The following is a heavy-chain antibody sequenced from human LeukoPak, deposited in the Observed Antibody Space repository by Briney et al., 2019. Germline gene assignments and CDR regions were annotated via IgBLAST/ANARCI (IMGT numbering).Heavy chain of an antibody. V-gene: IGHV4-59*01. J-gene: IGHJ6*03. D-gene: IGHD3-9*01. CDR2: IYYSGST. CDR3: ARDPGNILTGSPPYYYMDV. Sequence: SETLSLTCTVSGGSISSYYWSWIRQPPGKGLEWIGYIYYSGSTNYNPSLKSRVTISVDTSKNQFSLKLSSVTAADTAVYYCARDPGNILTGSPPYYYMDVWGKGTTVTVSS. CDR1: GGSISSYY.